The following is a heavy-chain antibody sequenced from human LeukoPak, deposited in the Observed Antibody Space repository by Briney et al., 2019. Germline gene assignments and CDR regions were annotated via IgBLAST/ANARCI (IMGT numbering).Heavy chain of an antibody. D-gene: IGHD2-15*01. Sequence: PGGSLRLSCAASGLPFSNAWMSWVRQAPGKGLEWVSAISGSGGSTYYADSVKGRFTISRDNSKSTLYLQMNSLRAEDTAVYYCAKESPSYSGAFDIWGQGTIVTVSS. J-gene: IGHJ3*02. CDR3: AKESPSYSGAFDI. V-gene: IGHV3-23*01. CDR1: GLPFSNAW. CDR2: ISGSGGST.